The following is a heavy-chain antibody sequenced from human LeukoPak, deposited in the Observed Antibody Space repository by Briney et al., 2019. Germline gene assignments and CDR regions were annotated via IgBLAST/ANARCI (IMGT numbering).Heavy chain of an antibody. CDR3: ARGQTALNSSGWYSDPYYFDY. V-gene: IGHV4-34*01. J-gene: IGHJ4*02. CDR2: INHSGST. CDR1: GGSFSGYY. Sequence: SETLSLTCAVYGGSFSGYYWSWIRQPPGKGLEWIGEINHSGSTNYNPSLKSRVTISVDTSKNQFSLKLSSVTAADTAVYYCARGQTALNSSGWYSDPYYFDYWGQGTLVTVSS. D-gene: IGHD6-19*01.